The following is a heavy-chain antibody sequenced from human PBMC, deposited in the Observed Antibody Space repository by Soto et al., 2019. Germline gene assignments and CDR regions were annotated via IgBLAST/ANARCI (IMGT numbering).Heavy chain of an antibody. CDR2: IDPSDSYT. V-gene: IGHV5-10-1*01. CDR1: GYSFTSYW. J-gene: IGHJ6*02. CDR3: ARQGESPSYYYGMDV. Sequence: PGESLKISCKGSGYSFTSYWISWVRQMPGKGLEWMGRIDPSDSYTNYSPSFQGHVTISADKSISTAYPQWSSLKASDTAMYYCARQGESPSYYYGMDVWGQGTTVTVSS.